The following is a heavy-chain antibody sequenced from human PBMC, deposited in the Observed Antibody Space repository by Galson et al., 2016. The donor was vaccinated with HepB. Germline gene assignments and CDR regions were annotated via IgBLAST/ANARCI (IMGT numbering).Heavy chain of an antibody. Sequence: SVKVSCKASGGNFRNSAFAWVRQGPGQGLEWMGGIIPMFQTPNYAQKFQGRFSITADESATTVYMELSSLTSEDTAVYYCSRGQTLSGYDLDYWGQGTLVTVSS. CDR2: IIPMFQTP. V-gene: IGHV1-69*13. J-gene: IGHJ4*02. D-gene: IGHD5-12*01. CDR1: GGNFRNSA. CDR3: SRGQTLSGYDLDY.